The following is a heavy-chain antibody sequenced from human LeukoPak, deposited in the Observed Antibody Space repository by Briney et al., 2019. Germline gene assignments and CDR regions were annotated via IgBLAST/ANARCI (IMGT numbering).Heavy chain of an antibody. CDR3: AIGWQLDRFDY. J-gene: IGHJ4*02. V-gene: IGHV3-48*03. D-gene: IGHD6-6*01. CDR2: ISSSGSTI. CDR1: GFTFSSYE. Sequence: TGGSLRLSCAASGFTFSSYEMNWVRQAPGKGLKWVSYISSSGSTIYYADSVKGRFTISRDNARNSLYLQMNSLRAEDTAVYYCAIGWQLDRFDYWGQGTLVTVSS.